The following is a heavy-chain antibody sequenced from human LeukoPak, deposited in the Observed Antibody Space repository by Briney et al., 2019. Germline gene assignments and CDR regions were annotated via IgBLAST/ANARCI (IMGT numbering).Heavy chain of an antibody. Sequence: ASVKVSCKASGYTFTYRYLQWVRQAPGQALEWMGWITPFNGNTNYAQKFQDRVTITRDRSMSTAYMELSSLRSEDTAMYYCASEGGSYPHAFDIWGQGTMVTVSS. V-gene: IGHV1-45*02. J-gene: IGHJ3*02. CDR3: ASEGGSYPHAFDI. CDR2: ITPFNGNT. CDR1: GYTFTYRY. D-gene: IGHD1-26*01.